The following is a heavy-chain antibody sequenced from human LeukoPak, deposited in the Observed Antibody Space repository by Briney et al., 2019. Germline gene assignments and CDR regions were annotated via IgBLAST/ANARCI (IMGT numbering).Heavy chain of an antibody. V-gene: IGHV4-59*01. CDR3: ARVTGYMIEDYFDY. CDR1: GGSISSYY. J-gene: IGHJ4*02. CDR2: IYYSGST. D-gene: IGHD3-22*01. Sequence: SETLSLTCTVSGGSISSYYWSWIRQPPGKGLEWIGYIYYSGSTNYNPSLKSRVTISVDTSKNQFSLKLSSVTAADTAVYYCARVTGYMIEDYFDYWGQGTLVTVPS.